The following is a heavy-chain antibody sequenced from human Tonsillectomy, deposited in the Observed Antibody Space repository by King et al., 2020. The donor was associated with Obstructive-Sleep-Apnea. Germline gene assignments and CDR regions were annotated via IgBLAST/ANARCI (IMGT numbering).Heavy chain of an antibody. CDR2: IYYSGST. Sequence: QLQESGPGLVKPSETLSLTCTVSDGSISSYYWSWIRQPPGKALEWIGYIYYSGSTNYNPSLKSPVTISVDTFKSQFSLKLSSVTAADTAVYYCARARGVGAPISGYTSYFDYWGQGTLVTVSS. V-gene: IGHV4-59*01. D-gene: IGHD5-12*01. CDR1: DGSISSYY. J-gene: IGHJ4*02. CDR3: ARARGVGAPISGYTSYFDY.